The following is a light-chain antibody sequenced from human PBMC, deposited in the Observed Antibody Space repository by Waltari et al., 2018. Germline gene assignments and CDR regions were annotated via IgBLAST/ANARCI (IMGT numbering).Light chain of an antibody. CDR3: QQSYSTLVT. V-gene: IGKV1-39*01. Sequence: DIQMTQSPSSLSASVGDRVTITCRASQSISNYLNWYQQRPGKAPKVLIYAASTLQSRVPSRFSGSGSGTDFTLTINSLQPEDFASYYCQQSYSTLVTFGGGTKVEIK. J-gene: IGKJ4*01. CDR2: AAS. CDR1: QSISNY.